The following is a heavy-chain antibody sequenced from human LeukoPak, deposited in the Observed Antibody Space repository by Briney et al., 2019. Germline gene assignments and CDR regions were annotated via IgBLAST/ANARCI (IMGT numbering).Heavy chain of an antibody. CDR3: ARVRIVDTAPCFDP. D-gene: IGHD5-18*01. Sequence: ASVKVSCKASGYTFTSYYMHWVRQAPGQGLEWMGWINPDSGGTHYAQKFQGRVTMTRDTSISTAYMELSRLRSDDTAVYYCARVRIVDTAPCFDPWGQGTLVTVSS. J-gene: IGHJ5*02. V-gene: IGHV1-2*02. CDR2: INPDSGGT. CDR1: GYTFTSYY.